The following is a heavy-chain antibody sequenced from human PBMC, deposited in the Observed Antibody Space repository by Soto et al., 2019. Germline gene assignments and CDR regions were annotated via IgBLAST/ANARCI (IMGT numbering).Heavy chain of an antibody. J-gene: IGHJ5*02. V-gene: IGHV3-20*04. CDR3: ARSYHQGGWGVVVVPAATNWFDP. D-gene: IGHD2-2*01. CDR1: GFTFDDYG. Sequence: GGSLRLSCAASGFTFDDYGMSWVRQAPGKGLEWVSGINWNGGSTGYADSVKGRFTISRDNAKNSLYLQMNSLRAEDTALYYCARSYHQGGWGVVVVPAATNWFDPWGQGTLVTVSS. CDR2: INWNGGST.